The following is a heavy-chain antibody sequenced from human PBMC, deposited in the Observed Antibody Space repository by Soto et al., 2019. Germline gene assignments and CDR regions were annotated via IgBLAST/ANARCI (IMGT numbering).Heavy chain of an antibody. V-gene: IGHV3-23*01. CDR1: GFTFSSYA. D-gene: IGHD2-2*01. CDR3: AKIHCCSSSCPNRYHYFDY. CDR2: ISGSGGST. J-gene: IGHJ4*02. Sequence: EVQLLESGGGLVQPGGSLRLSCAASGFTFSSYAMSWVRQAPGKGLEWVSTISGSGGSTNSADSVKGRFTFSRDNSKNPLYLQMNSLRVEDTAIYYCAKIHCCSSSCPNRYHYFDYCGQGTLVTVSS.